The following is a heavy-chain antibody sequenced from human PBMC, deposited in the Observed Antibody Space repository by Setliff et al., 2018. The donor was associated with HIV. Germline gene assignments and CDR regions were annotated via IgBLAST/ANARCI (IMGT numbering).Heavy chain of an antibody. CDR2: IYPNTGGT. CDR3: TRSTTAD. CDR1: GGTFSTYA. Sequence: ASVKVSCKASGGTFSTYAISWVRQAPGQGLEWMGWIYPNTGGTNYAQKFQGRVTMTRDTSIRTAYMELRMLTSDDTAIYYCTRSTTADWGQGTMVTVS. J-gene: IGHJ4*02. D-gene: IGHD4-17*01. V-gene: IGHV1-2*02.